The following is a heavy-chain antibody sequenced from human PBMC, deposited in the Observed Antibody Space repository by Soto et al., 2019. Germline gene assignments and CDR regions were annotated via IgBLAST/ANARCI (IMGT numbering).Heavy chain of an antibody. CDR1: GFTFTSSA. CDR3: AHSYSSSWYYFDY. J-gene: IGHJ4*02. D-gene: IGHD6-13*01. CDR2: IVVGSGNT. V-gene: IGHV1-58*02. Sequence: SVKVSCKASGFTFTSSATQWVRQARGQRLEWIGWIVVGSGNTNYAQKFQERVTITRDMSTSTAYMELSSLRSEDTAVYYCAHSYSSSWYYFDYWGQGTLVTVSS.